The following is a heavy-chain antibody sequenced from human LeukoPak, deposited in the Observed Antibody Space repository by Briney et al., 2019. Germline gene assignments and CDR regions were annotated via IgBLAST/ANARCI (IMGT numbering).Heavy chain of an antibody. J-gene: IGHJ4*02. CDR1: GFPFSSYA. CDR3: AKDRSGATAQLGY. CDR2: ISGSGSST. D-gene: IGHD1-26*01. Sequence: GSLRLSCAGSGFPFSSYAMTWVRPAPGKGLGWVSGISGSGSSTYNADSVKGRFTISRDNSKNTLYLQMNSLRAEDTAVYYCAKDRSGATAQLGYWGQGTLVTVSS. V-gene: IGHV3-23*01.